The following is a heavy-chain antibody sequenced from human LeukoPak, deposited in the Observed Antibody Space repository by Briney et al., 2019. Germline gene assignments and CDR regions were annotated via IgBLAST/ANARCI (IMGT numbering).Heavy chain of an antibody. Sequence: SETLSLTCTVSGGSISSSSYYWGWIRQPPGKGLEWIGSIYYSGSTYYNPSLKSRVTISVDTSKNQFSLKLSSVTAADTAVYYCARQRSFGEFPFDYWGQGTLVTVSS. D-gene: IGHD3-10*01. CDR3: ARQRSFGEFPFDY. CDR1: GGSISSSSYY. V-gene: IGHV4-39*01. J-gene: IGHJ4*02. CDR2: IYYSGST.